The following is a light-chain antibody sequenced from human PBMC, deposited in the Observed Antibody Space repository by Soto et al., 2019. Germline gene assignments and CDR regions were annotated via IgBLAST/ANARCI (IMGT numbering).Light chain of an antibody. CDR2: AAS. CDR1: QSISSY. V-gene: IGKV1-39*01. CDR3: QQSYSTSRT. Sequence: DIQMTQSPSALAPSVGGRVHSPCRACQSISSYLNWDQQKPGKAPKLLIYAASSLQSGVPSRFSGSGSGTDFTLTISSLQTEDFATYYCQQSYSTSRTVGQGTKGDIK. J-gene: IGKJ1*01.